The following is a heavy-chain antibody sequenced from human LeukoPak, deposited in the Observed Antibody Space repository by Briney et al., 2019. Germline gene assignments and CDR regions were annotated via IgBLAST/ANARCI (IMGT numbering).Heavy chain of an antibody. J-gene: IGHJ6*02. D-gene: IGHD2-8*01. Sequence: PGGSLRLSCAASGFTFSTYDMHWVRQVTGKGLEWVSGIGTTGDTYYSGSVKGRFTISREDAKNSVYLQMNSLGAGDTAVYYCARERSMLRLFALDVWGQGTTVTVSS. V-gene: IGHV3-13*01. CDR3: ARERSMLRLFALDV. CDR2: IGTTGDT. CDR1: GFTFSTYD.